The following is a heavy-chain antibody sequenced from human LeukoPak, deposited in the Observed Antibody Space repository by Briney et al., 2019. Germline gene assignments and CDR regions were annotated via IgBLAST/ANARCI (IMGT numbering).Heavy chain of an antibody. V-gene: IGHV1-18*01. CDR3: ARDWRGRAGGMDV. J-gene: IGHJ6*02. Sequence: ASVKVSCKASGYTFTNYGISWVRQAPGQGLECMGWISVYNGNTNSAQKLQGRVTMTTDTSTSTAYMELRSLRSDDTAVYYCARDWRGRAGGMDVWGQGTTVTVSS. D-gene: IGHD3-3*01. CDR2: ISVYNGNT. CDR1: GYTFTNYG.